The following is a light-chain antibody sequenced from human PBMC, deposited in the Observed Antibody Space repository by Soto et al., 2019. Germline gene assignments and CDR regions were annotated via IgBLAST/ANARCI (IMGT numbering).Light chain of an antibody. CDR1: QSVSSSY. CDR3: QQYGSSLTWT. V-gene: IGKV3-20*01. Sequence: EIVLTQSPGTLSLSPGARATLSCRASQSVSSSYFACYHQQPGQPRRLLIYGASSRATGIPDRFSGSGSGTDFTLTISRLEPEDFALYYCQQYGSSLTWTFGQGTKVDIK. J-gene: IGKJ1*01. CDR2: GAS.